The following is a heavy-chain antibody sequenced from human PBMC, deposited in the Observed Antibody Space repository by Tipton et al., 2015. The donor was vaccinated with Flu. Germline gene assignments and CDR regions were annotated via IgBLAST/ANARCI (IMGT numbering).Heavy chain of an antibody. CDR2: ISGGGAIR. CDR3: AKVIPELVAGLDY. CDR1: GFTFSRYA. D-gene: IGHD6-19*01. Sequence: GSLRLSCAASGFTFSRYAMSWVRQAPGKGLEWVSAISGGGAIRYFADSVKGRFTISRDNSKNMLYLQMNGLRPEDTAIYYCAKVIPELVAGLDYWGQGTLVSVPS. V-gene: IGHV3-23*01. J-gene: IGHJ4*02.